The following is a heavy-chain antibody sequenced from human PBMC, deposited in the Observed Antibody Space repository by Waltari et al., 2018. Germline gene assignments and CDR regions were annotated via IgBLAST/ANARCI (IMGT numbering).Heavy chain of an antibody. V-gene: IGHV4-34*01. Sequence: QVQLQQWGAGLLKPSETLSLTCAVYGGSFSGYYWSWIRQVPGKGLEWIGEINHSGNTTYIPCLKSRVNISVDTSKNQFSLKVSSVTAADTAVYYCARGLWFGEGAPYYFDYWGRGTLVTVSS. CDR2: INHSGNT. D-gene: IGHD3-10*01. CDR1: GGSFSGYY. CDR3: ARGLWFGEGAPYYFDY. J-gene: IGHJ4*02.